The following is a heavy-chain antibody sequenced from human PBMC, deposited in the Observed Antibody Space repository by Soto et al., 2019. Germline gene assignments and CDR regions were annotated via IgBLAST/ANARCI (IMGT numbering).Heavy chain of an antibody. Sequence: GAAVKFSCKASGGTFSSYAISWVRQAPGQGLEWMGGIIPIFGTANYAQKFQGRVTITADESTSTAYMELSSLRSEDTAVYHCARQIAVAGHFDYWGQGTLVTVSS. D-gene: IGHD6-19*01. J-gene: IGHJ4*02. V-gene: IGHV1-69*13. CDR1: GGTFSSYA. CDR2: IIPIFGTA. CDR3: ARQIAVAGHFDY.